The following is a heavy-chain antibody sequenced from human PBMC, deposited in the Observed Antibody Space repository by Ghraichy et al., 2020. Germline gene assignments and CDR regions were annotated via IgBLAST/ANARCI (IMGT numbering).Heavy chain of an antibody. J-gene: IGHJ4*02. V-gene: IGHV3-7*01. CDR3: ARDLGGGWYFDY. CDR1: GFTFNSYW. Sequence: GESLNISCAASGFTFNSYWMSWVRQAPGKGLEWVANIKKDGSEKYYVDSVKGRFTISRDNAKNSLFLQMSSLRAEDTAVYYWARDLGGGWYFDYWGQGTLVTDSS. CDR2: IKKDGSEK. D-gene: IGHD6-19*01.